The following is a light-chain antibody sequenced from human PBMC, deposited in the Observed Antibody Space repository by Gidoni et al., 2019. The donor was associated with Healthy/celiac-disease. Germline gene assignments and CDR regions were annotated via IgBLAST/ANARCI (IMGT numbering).Light chain of an antibody. V-gene: IGKV1-39*01. CDR2: AAS. CDR1: QSMSSY. Sequence: DSQMTQSPSSLSASVGDRVTITCRASQSMSSYLNWYQQKPGKAPKLLIYAASSLQSGVPSRFSGSGSGTDFPLTISSLQPEDFATYYCQQSYSTRGTFGQGTKVEIK. J-gene: IGKJ1*01. CDR3: QQSYSTRGT.